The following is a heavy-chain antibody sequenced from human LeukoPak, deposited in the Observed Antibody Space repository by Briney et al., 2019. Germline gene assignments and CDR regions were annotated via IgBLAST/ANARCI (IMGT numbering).Heavy chain of an antibody. CDR1: GFTFSDYY. J-gene: IGHJ5*02. CDR3: AKDRYSYDSSGPNWFDP. D-gene: IGHD3-22*01. CDR2: ISSSGGTI. Sequence: GGSLRLSCAASGFTFSDYYMSWIRQAPGKGLEWVSYISSSGGTIYCADSVKGRFTISRDNAKNSLYLQMNSLRAEDTAVYYCAKDRYSYDSSGPNWFDPWGQGTLVTVSS. V-gene: IGHV3-11*01.